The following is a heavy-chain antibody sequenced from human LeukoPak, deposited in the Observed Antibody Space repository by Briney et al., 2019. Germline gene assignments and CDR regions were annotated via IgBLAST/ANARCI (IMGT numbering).Heavy chain of an antibody. CDR1: GFTFSSYA. CDR3: VKGVTGIIVAVGNFQH. CDR2: ISSNEKST. V-gene: IGHV3-64D*06. J-gene: IGHJ1*01. D-gene: IGHD6-13*01. Sequence: QAGGSLRLSCSASGFTFSSYAMHWARQAPGKGLELVSGISSNEKSTYYADSVKGRFTISRDNSKNTLYLQMSSLRVEDTAVYYCVKGVTGIIVAVGNFQHWGQGTLVTVSS.